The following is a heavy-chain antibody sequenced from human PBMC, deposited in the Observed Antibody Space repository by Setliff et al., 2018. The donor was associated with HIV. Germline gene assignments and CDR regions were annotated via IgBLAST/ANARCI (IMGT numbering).Heavy chain of an antibody. D-gene: IGHD5-12*01. CDR2: IQYGGNNK. CDR3: AKGYSGYDCTLDY. CDR1: GFSFNNHG. J-gene: IGHJ4*02. Sequence: GGSLRLSCAASGFSFNNHGMHWVRQAPGKGLEWVALIQYGGNNKYYADSVKGRFTVSRDDSKNTLYLQMNSLRAEDTAVYYCAKGYSGYDCTLDYWGQGTLVTVSS. V-gene: IGHV3-30*02.